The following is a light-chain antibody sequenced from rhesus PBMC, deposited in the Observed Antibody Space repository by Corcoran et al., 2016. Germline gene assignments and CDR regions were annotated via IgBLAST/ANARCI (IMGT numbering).Light chain of an antibody. CDR1: QGISNW. V-gene: IGKV1-69*01. CDR3: QQHDNSPRT. CDR2: RAS. J-gene: IGKJ1*01. Sequence: DIQMTQSPSSLSASVGDRVTITCRASQGISNWLALYQQKPGKGPKLLIYRASNLETGVPSRFSGSGSGKDFTLTSSSLQPEDIATYDCQQHDNSPRTFGQGTKVEIK.